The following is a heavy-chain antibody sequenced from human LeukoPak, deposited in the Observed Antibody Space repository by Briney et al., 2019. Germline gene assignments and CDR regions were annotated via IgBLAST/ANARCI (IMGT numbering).Heavy chain of an antibody. CDR2: IIPIFGTA. CDR1: GGTFSSYA. Sequence: GSSVKVSCKASGGTFSSYAISWVRQAPGQGLEWMGRIIPIFGTANYAQKFQGRVTITTDESTSTAYMELSSLRSEDTAVYYCARGILQPEWPYYYYMDVWGEGTTVTVSS. CDR3: ARGILQPEWPYYYYMDV. D-gene: IGHD3-3*01. V-gene: IGHV1-69*05. J-gene: IGHJ6*03.